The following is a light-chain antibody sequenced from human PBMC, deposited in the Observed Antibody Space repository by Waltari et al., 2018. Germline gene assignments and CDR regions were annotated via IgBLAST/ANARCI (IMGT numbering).Light chain of an antibody. CDR3: QQRSDWPLT. J-gene: IGKJ4*01. Sequence: IVLTQSPATLSLSPGERATLSCRASQSLSSYLAWYQQKPGQPPRLVTYDTSHRAAGIPPRFSGSGSGTDFTLTISSLEPEDSALYYCQQRSDWPLTFGGGTEVEI. CDR1: QSLSSY. V-gene: IGKV3-11*01. CDR2: DTS.